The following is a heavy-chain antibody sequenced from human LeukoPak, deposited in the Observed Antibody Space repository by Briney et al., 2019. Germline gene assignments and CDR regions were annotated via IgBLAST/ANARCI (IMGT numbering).Heavy chain of an antibody. J-gene: IGHJ4*02. CDR3: AREGAYSDRGAEC. CDR2: IYYSGNT. Sequence: SETLSLTCTVSGGSMSTYYWSWIRQPPGKGLEWIGYIYYSGNTKYNPSLKTRVSMSVDTSKNQFSLKLSSVTAADTAVYYCAREGAYSDRGAECWGQGTLVTVSS. D-gene: IGHD1-26*01. V-gene: IGHV4-59*01. CDR1: GGSMSTYY.